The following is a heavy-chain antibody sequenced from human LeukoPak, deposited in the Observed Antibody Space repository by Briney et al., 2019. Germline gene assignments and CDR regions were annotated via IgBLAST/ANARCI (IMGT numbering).Heavy chain of an antibody. J-gene: IGHJ5*02. CDR2: ISWNSGTV. Sequence: PGGSLRLSCAASGFTFSSYAMHWVRQAPGKGLEWVSGISWNSGTVGYADSVKGRFTISRDDSKNTLFLQMSCLRPEDTAVYYCARDFGVIRRSWGQGTLVSVSS. CDR3: ARDFGVIRRS. V-gene: IGHV3-9*01. CDR1: GFTFSSYA. D-gene: IGHD3-3*01.